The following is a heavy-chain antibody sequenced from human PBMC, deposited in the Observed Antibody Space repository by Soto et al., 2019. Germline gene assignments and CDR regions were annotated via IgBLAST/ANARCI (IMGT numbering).Heavy chain of an antibody. CDR3: AREAYHYDSSGSLGRWFDP. V-gene: IGHV1-69*01. J-gene: IGHJ5*02. CDR1: GGIFRNYA. CDR2: IIPIFGTA. Sequence: QVQLVQSGAEVKKPGSSVKVSCKASGGIFRNYAVSWVRQAPGQGHEWMGGIIPIFGTANYAQKFQGRVTITADEATSTAYMELSSLRAEDSAVYYCAREAYHYDSSGSLGRWFDPWGQETLVIFSS. D-gene: IGHD3-22*01.